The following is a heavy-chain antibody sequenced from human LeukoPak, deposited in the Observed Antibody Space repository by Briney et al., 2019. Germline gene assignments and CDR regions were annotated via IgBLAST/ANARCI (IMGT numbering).Heavy chain of an antibody. V-gene: IGHV4-30-2*01. Sequence: SETLSLTCTVSGGSISSGGYYWSWIRQPPGKGLEWIGYIYHSGSTYYNPSLKSRVTISVDRSKNQFSLKLSSVTAADTAVYYCAREHRSYFDYWGQGTLVTVSS. CDR3: AREHRSYFDY. CDR1: GGSISSGGYY. CDR2: IYHSGST. J-gene: IGHJ4*02.